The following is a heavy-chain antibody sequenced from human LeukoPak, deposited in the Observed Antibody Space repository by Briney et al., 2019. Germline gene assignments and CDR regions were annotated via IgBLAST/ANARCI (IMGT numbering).Heavy chain of an antibody. J-gene: IGHJ4*02. V-gene: IGHV3-30*18. CDR2: VSYEGKSQ. Sequence: GRSLRLSCATSGFTLSNYGMHWVRQAPGKGLEWVAVVSYEGKSQYYADSVRGRFTISRDNSKNTLYLQMNSLRGEDAAVYYCAKEGTAQISTWYDYWGQGTLVTVSS. CDR3: AKEGTAQISTWYDY. D-gene: IGHD6-13*01. CDR1: GFTLSNYG.